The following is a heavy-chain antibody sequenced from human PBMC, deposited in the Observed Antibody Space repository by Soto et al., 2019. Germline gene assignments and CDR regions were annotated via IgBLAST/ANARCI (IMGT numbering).Heavy chain of an antibody. CDR1: GFTFSRYA. D-gene: IGHD6-13*01. V-gene: IGHV3-23*01. CDR3: AKGSAAARPYYFDY. J-gene: IGHJ4*02. Sequence: GGSLRLSCAASGFTFSRYAMSWVRQAPGKGLEWVSAITGGGTNTYYADSVKGRFTISRDNSKNTLSLQMNGLRAEDTAVYYGAKGSAAARPYYFDYWGQGALVTVSS. CDR2: ITGGGTNT.